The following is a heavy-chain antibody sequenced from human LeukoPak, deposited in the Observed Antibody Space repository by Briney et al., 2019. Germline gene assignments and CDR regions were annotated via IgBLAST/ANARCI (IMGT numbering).Heavy chain of an antibody. D-gene: IGHD6-13*01. CDR2: IKQDGSRI. J-gene: IGHJ4*02. CDR1: GFTFSSFW. V-gene: IGHV3-7*01. CDR3: ARDPGIAAAGTVGYFDF. Sequence: PGGSLRLSCAASGFTFSSFWMSWVRQAPGKGLERVANIKQDGSRIHYVDSVKGRFTISRDNAKNSLYPQMNSLRAEDTAVYYCARDPGIAAAGTVGYFDFWGQGTLVTVSS.